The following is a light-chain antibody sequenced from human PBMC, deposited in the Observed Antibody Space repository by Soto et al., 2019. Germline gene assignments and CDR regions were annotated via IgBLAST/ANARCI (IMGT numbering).Light chain of an antibody. CDR2: EVS. CDR1: SSDVGGYNY. Sequence: QSVLTQPASVSGSPGQSITISCTGTSSDVGGYNYVSWHQQHPGKAPKLMIHEVSNRPSGVSNRFSGSKSGNTASLTISGLQAEDEADYYCSSYTSSSPLVFGGGTKLTVL. CDR3: SSYTSSSPLV. V-gene: IGLV2-14*01. J-gene: IGLJ2*01.